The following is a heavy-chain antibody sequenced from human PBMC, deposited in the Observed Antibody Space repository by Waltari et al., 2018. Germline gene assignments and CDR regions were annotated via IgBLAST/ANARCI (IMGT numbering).Heavy chain of an antibody. D-gene: IGHD6-13*01. CDR1: GRTFSSYA. CDR2: IIPIFGTA. CDR3: ARARGIAAQTNWFDP. V-gene: IGHV1-69*05. Sequence: QVQLVQSGAEVKKPGSSVKVSCKASGRTFSSYAISWVRQAPGQGLEWMGGIIPIFGTANYAQKVKGRVTITTDESTSTAYMVMGSLRAEDTAVYYCARARGIAAQTNWFDPWGQGTLVTVSS. J-gene: IGHJ5*02.